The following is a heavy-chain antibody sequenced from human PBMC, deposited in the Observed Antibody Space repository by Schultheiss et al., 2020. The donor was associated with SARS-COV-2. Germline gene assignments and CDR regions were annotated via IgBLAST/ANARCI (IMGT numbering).Heavy chain of an antibody. J-gene: IGHJ5*02. CDR3: AKAVAALNWFDP. CDR2: IWYDGSNK. CDR1: GFTFSSYG. V-gene: IGHV3-33*06. Sequence: GGSLRLSCAASGFTFSSYGMHWVRQAPGKGLEWVAVIWYDGSNKYYADSVKGRFTISRDNSKNTLYLQMNSLRAEDTAVYYCAKAVAALNWFDPWGQGTLVTVSS. D-gene: IGHD6-19*01.